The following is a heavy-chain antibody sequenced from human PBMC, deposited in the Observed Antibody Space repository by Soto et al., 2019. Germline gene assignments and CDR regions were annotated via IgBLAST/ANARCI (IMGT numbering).Heavy chain of an antibody. CDR3: ANPLYGDLPGY. Sequence: GGSLRLSCAASGFTVSSNYMSWVRQAPGKGLEWVSVIYSGGSTYYADSVKGRFTISRDNSKNTLYLQMNSLRAEDTAVYYCANPLYGDLPGYWGQGTLVTVSS. J-gene: IGHJ4*02. V-gene: IGHV3-66*01. CDR1: GFTVSSNY. D-gene: IGHD4-17*01. CDR2: IYSGGST.